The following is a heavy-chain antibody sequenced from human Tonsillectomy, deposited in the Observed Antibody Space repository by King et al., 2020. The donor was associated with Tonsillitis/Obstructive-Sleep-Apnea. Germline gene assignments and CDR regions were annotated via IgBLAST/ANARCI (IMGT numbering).Heavy chain of an antibody. CDR3: ARHALDYFDRSGTAYYMDV. V-gene: IGHV4-39*01. CDR2: IYYSGST. D-gene: IGHD3-22*01. Sequence: LQLQESGPGLVKPSETLSLTCTVSGGSISSSTYYWGWIRQPPGMGLEWIGSIYYSGSTYYNPSLKSRVTISVDTSKNQFSLKLSSVTAADTAGYYCARHALDYFDRSGTAYYMDVWGKGPTVTVSS. J-gene: IGHJ6*03. CDR1: GGSISSSTYY.